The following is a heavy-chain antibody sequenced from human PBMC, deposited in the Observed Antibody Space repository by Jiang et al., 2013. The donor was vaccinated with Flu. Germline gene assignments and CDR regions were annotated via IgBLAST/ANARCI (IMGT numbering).Heavy chain of an antibody. V-gene: IGHV4-30-2*01. Sequence: GGSISSGGYSWSWIRQPPGKGLEWIGYIYHSGSTYYNPSLKSRVTISVDRSKNQFSLKLSSVTAADTAVYYCASRDYYGSGSYLVVWGQGTTVTVSS. J-gene: IGHJ6*02. CDR1: GGSISSGGYS. D-gene: IGHD3-10*01. CDR3: ASRDYYGSGSYLVV. CDR2: IYHSGST.